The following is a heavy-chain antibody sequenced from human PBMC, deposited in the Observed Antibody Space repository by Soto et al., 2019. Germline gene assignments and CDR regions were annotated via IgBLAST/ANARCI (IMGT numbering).Heavy chain of an antibody. CDR3: ATLHYSNYYYYGMDV. V-gene: IGHV1-8*01. Sequence: GASVKVSCKASGYTFTSYDINWVRQATGQGLEWMGWMNPNSGNTGYAQKFQGRVTMTRNTSISTAYMELSSLRSEDTAVYYCATLHYSNYYYYGMDVWGQGTTVTVSS. D-gene: IGHD4-4*01. CDR2: MNPNSGNT. CDR1: GYTFTSYD. J-gene: IGHJ6*02.